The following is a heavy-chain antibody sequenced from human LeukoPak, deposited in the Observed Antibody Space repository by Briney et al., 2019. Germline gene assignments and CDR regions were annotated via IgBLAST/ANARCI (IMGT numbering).Heavy chain of an antibody. CDR3: ARGPPGAEFDY. CDR1: GGSFSGYY. D-gene: IGHD2-2*01. J-gene: IGHJ4*02. V-gene: IGHV4-34*01. Sequence: SETLSLTCAVYGGSFSGYYWSWIRQPPGKGLEWIGEINHSGSTNYNPSLKSRVTISVDTSKNQFSLKLSSVTAADTAVYYCARGPPGAEFDYWGQGTLVTVSS. CDR2: INHSGST.